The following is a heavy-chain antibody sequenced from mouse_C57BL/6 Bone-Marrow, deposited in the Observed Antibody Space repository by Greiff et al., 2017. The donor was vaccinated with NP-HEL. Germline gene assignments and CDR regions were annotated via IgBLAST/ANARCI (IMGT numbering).Heavy chain of an antibody. D-gene: IGHD1-1*01. CDR2: IDPSDSYT. Sequence: VKLQQPGAELVMPGASVKLSCKASGYTFTSYWMHWVKQRPGQGLEWIGEIDPSDSYTNYNQKFKGKSTLTVDKSSSTAYMQLSSLTSEDSAVYYCATLLLGYFDVWGTGTTVTVSS. J-gene: IGHJ1*03. CDR1: GYTFTSYW. V-gene: IGHV1-69*01. CDR3: ATLLLGYFDV.